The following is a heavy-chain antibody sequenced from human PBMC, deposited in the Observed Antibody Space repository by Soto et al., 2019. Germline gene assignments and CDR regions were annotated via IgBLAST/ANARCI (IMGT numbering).Heavy chain of an antibody. Sequence: QVQLVQSGAEVKKPGASVKVSCKASGYTFTSYGISWVRQAPGQGLEWMGWISAYNGNTNYAQKLQGRVTRTTHPSTDTAYMELRSLRSDDTAVYYCARNLRLDSRNVGATTDWGQGTLVTVSS. CDR2: ISAYNGNT. V-gene: IGHV1-18*04. J-gene: IGHJ4*02. CDR3: ARNLRLDSRNVGATTD. D-gene: IGHD1-26*01. CDR1: GYTFTSYG.